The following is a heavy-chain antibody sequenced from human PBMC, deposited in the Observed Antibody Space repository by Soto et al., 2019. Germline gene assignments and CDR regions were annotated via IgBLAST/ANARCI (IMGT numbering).Heavy chain of an antibody. CDR2: INSDGSST. CDR3: AREVATSFDI. CDR1: GFTFNSNW. Sequence: GGSLRLSCAASGFTFNSNWMHWVRQAPGKGLVWVSRINSDGSSTSYADSVKGRFTISRDSAKNTLYLQMNSLRAEDTAVYYCAREVATSFDIWGQGTVVTVSS. D-gene: IGHD5-12*01. J-gene: IGHJ3*02. V-gene: IGHV3-74*01.